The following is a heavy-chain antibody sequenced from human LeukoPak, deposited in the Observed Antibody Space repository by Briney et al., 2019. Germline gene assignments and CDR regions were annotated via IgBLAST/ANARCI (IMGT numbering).Heavy chain of an antibody. D-gene: IGHD6-13*01. J-gene: IGHJ4*02. CDR3: ARGYSHGYNYFDY. CDR1: GGSISSYY. Sequence: SETLSLTCTVSGGSISSYYWSWIRQPPGKGLEWIGYIYYSGSTNYNPSLKSRVTISVDTSKNQFSLKLSSVTAADTAVYYCARGYSHGYNYFDYWGQGTLVTVSS. CDR2: IYYSGST. V-gene: IGHV4-59*08.